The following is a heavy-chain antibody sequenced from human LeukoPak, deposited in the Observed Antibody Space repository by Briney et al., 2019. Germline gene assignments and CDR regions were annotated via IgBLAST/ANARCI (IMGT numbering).Heavy chain of an antibody. V-gene: IGHV3-7*01. J-gene: IGHJ4*02. CDR3: ARRGGSSSRRSPIDY. CDR1: GFTFSDYW. CDR2: IKQDGSQR. D-gene: IGHD6-6*01. Sequence: GGSLRLSCTASGFTFSDYWMTWVRQAPGKWPEWVANIKQDGSQRYYVDSVRGRFTISRDNAKNSLFLQMNGLRAEDTAVYYCARRGGSSSRRSPIDYWGQGTLVTVSS.